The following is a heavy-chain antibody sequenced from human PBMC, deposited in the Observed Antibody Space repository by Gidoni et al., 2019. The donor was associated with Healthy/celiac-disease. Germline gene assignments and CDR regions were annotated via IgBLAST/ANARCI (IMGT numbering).Heavy chain of an antibody. D-gene: IGHD3-9*01. V-gene: IGHV4-34*01. CDR2: INHSGST. CDR3: ARGFNLRYFAY. Sequence: QVQLQQWGAGLLKPSETLSLTCAVYGGSFSGYYWSWIRQPPGKGLEWIGEINHSGSTNYNPSLKSRVTISVDTSKNQFSLKLSSVTAADTAVYYCARGFNLRYFAYWGQGTLVTVSS. CDR1: GGSFSGYY. J-gene: IGHJ4*02.